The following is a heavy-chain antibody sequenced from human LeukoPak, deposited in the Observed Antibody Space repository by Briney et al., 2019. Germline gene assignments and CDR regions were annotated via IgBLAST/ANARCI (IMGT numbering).Heavy chain of an antibody. CDR1: GYTFTSYD. V-gene: IGHV1-8*01. CDR2: MNPNSGDT. CDR3: ARGGFGSGSHFDY. Sequence: ASVKVSCKASGYTFTSYDINWVRQATGQGLEWMGWMNPNSGDTGYVQKFQGRVTMTRSTSIRTAYMELSSLRSEDTAIYYCARGGFGSGSHFDYWGQGPLVTVSS. D-gene: IGHD3-10*01. J-gene: IGHJ4*02.